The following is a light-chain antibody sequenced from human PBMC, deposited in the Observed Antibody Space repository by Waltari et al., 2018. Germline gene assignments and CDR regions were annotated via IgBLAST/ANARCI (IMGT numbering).Light chain of an antibody. CDR2: GTS. Sequence: EIVWTQSPGTLSLSPGERATLSCRASQSVTSNYLDWYQQKPGQAPRLLIYGTSRRATGIPDRFSGSGSGTDVTLTISRLEPEDFAGYYCQRYDPSSLTVGPGTKVDIK. V-gene: IGKV3-20*01. J-gene: IGKJ3*01. CDR3: QRYDPSSLT. CDR1: QSVTSNY.